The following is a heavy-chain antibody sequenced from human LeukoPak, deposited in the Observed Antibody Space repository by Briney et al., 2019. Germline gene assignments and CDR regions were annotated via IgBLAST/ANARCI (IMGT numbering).Heavy chain of an antibody. J-gene: IGHJ6*02. Sequence: PGGSLRLSCAASGFTFSSYAMSWVRQAPGKGLEWVSAISGSGGSTYYADSVKGRFTISRDNSKNTLYMQMNSLKTEDTAVYYCTTDIVVVPAATSYYYYGMDVWGQGTTVTVSS. V-gene: IGHV3-23*01. D-gene: IGHD2-2*01. CDR1: GFTFSSYA. CDR2: ISGSGGST. CDR3: TTDIVVVPAATSYYYYGMDV.